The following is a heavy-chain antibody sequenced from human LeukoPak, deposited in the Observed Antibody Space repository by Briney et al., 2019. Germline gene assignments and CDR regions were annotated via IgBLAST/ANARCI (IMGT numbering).Heavy chain of an antibody. CDR2: IRSKANSYAT. CDR1: GFTFSGSA. V-gene: IGHV3-73*01. CDR3: TSPDPTGDYRSHHG. J-gene: IGHJ4*02. Sequence: GGSLRLSCAASGFTFSGSAMHWVRQASGKGVEWVGRIRSKANSYATAYAASVKGRFTISRDDSKNTAYLQMNSLKTEDTAVYYCTSPDPTGDYRSHHGWGQGTLVTVSS. D-gene: IGHD4-17*01.